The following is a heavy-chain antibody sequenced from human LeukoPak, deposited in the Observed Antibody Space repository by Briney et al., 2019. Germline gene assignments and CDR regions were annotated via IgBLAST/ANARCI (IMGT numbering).Heavy chain of an antibody. J-gene: IGHJ5*02. CDR1: GFTFSSYA. CDR2: ISSSGGST. CDR3: VKGGGYYDWFDP. V-gene: IGHV3-64D*06. D-gene: IGHD1-26*01. Sequence: PGGSLRLSCSASGFTFSSYAMHWVRQAPGKGLEYVSVISSSGGSTNNADYVKGRFTISRDKSKNTLYLQMSSLRAEDTAVYFCVKGGGYYDWFDPWGQGTLVTVSS.